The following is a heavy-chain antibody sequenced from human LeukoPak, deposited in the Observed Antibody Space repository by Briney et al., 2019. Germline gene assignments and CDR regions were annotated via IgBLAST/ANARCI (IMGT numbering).Heavy chain of an antibody. CDR1: GYTFTGYY. D-gene: IGHD1-26*01. CDR2: INPKNGVT. V-gene: IGHV1-2*02. Sequence: GASVKVSCKTSGYTFTGYYMHWVRQAPGQGLGWMGRINPKNGVTNYAQNFQGRVTMTRDTSISTAYMELSSLRSDDTAVYYCASLFGGNYLYYFDYWGQGTLVTVSS. J-gene: IGHJ4*02. CDR3: ASLFGGNYLYYFDY.